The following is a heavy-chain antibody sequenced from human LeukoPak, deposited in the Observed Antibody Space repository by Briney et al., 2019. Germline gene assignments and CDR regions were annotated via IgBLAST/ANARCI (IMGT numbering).Heavy chain of an antibody. Sequence: SQTLSLTCAISEDSVSSSGVAWNWISQSPSRGLQWLGRTDSKSPWYSEYAVSVKSRITINPDTSKNQFSLQLNSVIPEDTAIYYCARGISSTFDAWGQGILVTVSS. V-gene: IGHV6-1*01. J-gene: IGHJ5*02. CDR3: ARGISSTFDA. CDR1: EDSVSSSGVA. CDR2: TDSKSPWYS.